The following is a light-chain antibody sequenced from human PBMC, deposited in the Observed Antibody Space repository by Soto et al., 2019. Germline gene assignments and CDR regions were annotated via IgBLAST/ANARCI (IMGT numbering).Light chain of an antibody. CDR2: GAS. CDR1: QDISSN. Sequence: EIVMTQSPTTLSVSPGERGTLSCRASQDISSNLAWYQQKPGQTPRLLIHGASTRATGIPARFSGSGSGTRFTLTTASLQSEDFAVYYCQQYAHWPRTCGQGTKVDIX. CDR3: QQYAHWPRT. V-gene: IGKV3-15*01. J-gene: IGKJ1*01.